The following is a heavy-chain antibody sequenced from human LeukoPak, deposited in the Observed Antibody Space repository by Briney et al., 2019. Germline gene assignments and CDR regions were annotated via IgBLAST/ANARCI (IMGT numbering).Heavy chain of an antibody. CDR1: GGSVSSYY. CDR2: IYYSGST. V-gene: IGHV4-59*02. D-gene: IGHD6-19*01. J-gene: IGHJ1*01. CDR3: ARGGWYPESFQH. Sequence: SETLSLTCTVSGGSVSSYYWNWIRQPPGKGLEWIGYIYYSGSTNYNPSLKSRVTISVDTSKNQFSLKLSSVTAVDTAVYYCARGGWYPESFQHWGQGALVTVSS.